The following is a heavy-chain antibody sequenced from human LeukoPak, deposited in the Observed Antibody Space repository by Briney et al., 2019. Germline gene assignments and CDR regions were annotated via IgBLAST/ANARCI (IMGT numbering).Heavy chain of an antibody. J-gene: IGHJ4*02. CDR3: ARGPYDYGEYIDY. CDR2: IDSSSTI. CDR1: GFPFREYS. V-gene: IGHV3-69-1*01. D-gene: IGHD4-17*01. Sequence: GGSLILSCAASGFPFREYSMNWFRQAPGKALERVSYIDSSSTIYYADSVKGRFTISRDNAKNSLYLQLNSLRAEDTAVYYCARGPYDYGEYIDYWGQGTLVTVSS.